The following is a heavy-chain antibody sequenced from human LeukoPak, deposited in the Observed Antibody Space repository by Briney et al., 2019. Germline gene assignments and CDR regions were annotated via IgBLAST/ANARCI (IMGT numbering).Heavy chain of an antibody. CDR3: ARGYYYYYMDV. V-gene: IGHV4-59*01. J-gene: IGHJ6*03. Sequence: SETLSLTCTVSGGSISSFYWSWIRQPPGKGLEWIGYIYYSGSTYYNPSLKSRATISFDTSKNQFSLNLNSVTAADTAVYYCARGYYYYYMDVWGKGTTVTVSS. CDR1: GGSISSFY. CDR2: IYYSGST.